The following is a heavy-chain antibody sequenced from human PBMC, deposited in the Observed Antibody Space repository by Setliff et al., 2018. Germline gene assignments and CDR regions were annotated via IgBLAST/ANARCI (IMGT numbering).Heavy chain of an antibody. CDR3: VRGSAYSSGSFDC. J-gene: IGHJ4*02. D-gene: IGHD3-22*01. V-gene: IGHV3-74*01. CDR2: INSDGSTT. Sequence: GGSLRLSCAASEFTLSTYWIHWVRQAPRKGLVWVSRINSDGSTTTYADSVKGRFTISRDNGKNTVYLQMSSLRAEDTAMYYCVRGSAYSSGSFDCWGQGTLVTVSS. CDR1: EFTLSTYW.